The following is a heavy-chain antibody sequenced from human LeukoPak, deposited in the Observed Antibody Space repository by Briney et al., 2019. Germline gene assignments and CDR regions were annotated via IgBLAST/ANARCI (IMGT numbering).Heavy chain of an antibody. V-gene: IGHV4-59*01. CDR3: ARDDGGNSFDY. CDR2: IYYSGST. J-gene: IGHJ4*02. D-gene: IGHD4-23*01. CDR1: GGSISSYY. Sequence: PSETLSLTCTVSGGSISSYYWSWIRQPPGKGLEWIGYIYYSGSTNYNPSLKSRVTISVDTSKNQFSLKLSSVTAADTAVYYCARDDGGNSFDYWGQGTLVTVSS.